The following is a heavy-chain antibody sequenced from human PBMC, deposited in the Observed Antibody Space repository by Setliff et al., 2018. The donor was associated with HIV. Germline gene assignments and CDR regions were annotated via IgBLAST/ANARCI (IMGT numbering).Heavy chain of an antibody. CDR3: VRGPQFRPH. V-gene: IGHV3-7*04. CDR2: INEDGSED. J-gene: IGHJ4*02. CDR1: GFNFSTHT. Sequence: PGGSLRLSCAASGFNFSTHTMNWIRQAPGKGLEWVANINEDGSEDYYADSVKGRFTISRDNTRSTLYLQMNRLRVEDTAVYYCVRGPQFRPHWGQGTLVTVSS.